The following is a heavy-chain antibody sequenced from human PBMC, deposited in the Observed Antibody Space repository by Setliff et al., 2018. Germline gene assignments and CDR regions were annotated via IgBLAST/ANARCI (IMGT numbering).Heavy chain of an antibody. D-gene: IGHD3-3*01. CDR1: GYSISSGFS. Sequence: PSETLSLTCAVSGYSISSGFSWVWIRQSPGKGLEWIGRILFSGDTYYNPSLNSRVSVSVDTPTNQFSLKVFSVTAADTAVYYCRFWSSYYKNDYWAQGTLVTVSS. V-gene: IGHV4-38-2*01. J-gene: IGHJ4*02. CDR3: RFWSSYYKNDY. CDR2: ILFSGDT.